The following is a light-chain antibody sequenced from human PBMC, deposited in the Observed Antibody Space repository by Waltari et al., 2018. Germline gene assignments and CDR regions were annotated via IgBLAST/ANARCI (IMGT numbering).Light chain of an antibody. CDR3: QQSRQWPRRT. Sequence: EIVLTQSPGALSLSPGERATLSCRASQSVTSIYLAWYQQKPGQAPRLLIYGVSSRATGIPDRFSGSGSGTDFTLTISRLEPEDFAFYYCQQSRQWPRRTFGQGTKLEI. V-gene: IGKV3-20*01. CDR1: QSVTSIY. J-gene: IGKJ2*01. CDR2: GVS.